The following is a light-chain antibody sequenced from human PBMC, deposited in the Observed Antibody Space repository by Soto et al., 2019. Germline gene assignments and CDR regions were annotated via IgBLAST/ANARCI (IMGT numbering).Light chain of an antibody. CDR1: QSVSES. J-gene: IGKJ5*01. CDR2: DVS. V-gene: IGKV3-11*01. CDR3: QQGSDGRPIT. Sequence: EIVLTQSPATLSLSKGERATLSCRASQSVSESLAWYQQKPGQAPRLLIYDVSYRATGIPVRFSGSGSGTDFTLTISSLEPEDFAVYYCQQGSDGRPITFGQGTRLEV.